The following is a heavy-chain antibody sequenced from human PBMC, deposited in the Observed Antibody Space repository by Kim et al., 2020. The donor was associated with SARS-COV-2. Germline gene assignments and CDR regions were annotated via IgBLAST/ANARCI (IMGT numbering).Heavy chain of an antibody. V-gene: IGHV3-23*01. Sequence: SVKGRFTISRNNSKNTLFLQMNSLQVEDTAVYYCAKGHKGQLVHLCPDEWGQGTLVTVSS. D-gene: IGHD2-15*01. J-gene: IGHJ4*02. CDR3: AKGHKGQLVHLCPDE.